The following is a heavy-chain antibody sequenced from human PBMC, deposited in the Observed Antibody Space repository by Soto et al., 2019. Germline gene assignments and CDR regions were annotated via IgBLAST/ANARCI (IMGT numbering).Heavy chain of an antibody. Sequence: GGSLRLSCAASEFTFSNYVIHWVRQAPGKGLEWVAVISFDGTKKYYAGSVKGRFASSRDNSKNTVYLEMNSLRVEDTAVYYCAKDFAVVTGKDFYYAMDVWGQGTMVTVSS. V-gene: IGHV3-30*18. CDR3: AKDFAVVTGKDFYYAMDV. D-gene: IGHD2-21*02. CDR2: ISFDGTKK. J-gene: IGHJ6*02. CDR1: EFTFSNYV.